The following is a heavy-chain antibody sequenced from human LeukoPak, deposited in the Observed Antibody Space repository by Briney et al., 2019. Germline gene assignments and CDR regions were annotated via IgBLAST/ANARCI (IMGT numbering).Heavy chain of an antibody. CDR2: IKQDGSEK. Sequence: PGGSLRLSCAASGFTFSSYWMSWVRQAPGKGLEWVANIKQDGSEKYYVDSVKGRFTISRDNAKNSLYLQMNSLRAEDTAVYYCARDPPSYYYDSSGYYRDFDYWGQGTLVTVSS. D-gene: IGHD3-22*01. V-gene: IGHV3-7*01. J-gene: IGHJ4*02. CDR3: ARDPPSYYYDSSGYYRDFDY. CDR1: GFTFSSYW.